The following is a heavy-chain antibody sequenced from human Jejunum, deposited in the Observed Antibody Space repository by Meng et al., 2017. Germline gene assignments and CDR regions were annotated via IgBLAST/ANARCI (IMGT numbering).Heavy chain of an antibody. V-gene: IGHV5-51*01. Sequence: EESLKISCQGSGYSFTNYWIGWVRQMPGKGLEWMALISPRNSDTRYSPSFQGQVTISVDKSISTAYLQWSSLKASDTAVYYCARRDDVTAAPFDYWGQGTLVTVSS. CDR1: GYSFTNYW. D-gene: IGHD2-2*01. J-gene: IGHJ4*02. CDR3: ARRDDVTAAPFDY. CDR2: ISPRNSDT.